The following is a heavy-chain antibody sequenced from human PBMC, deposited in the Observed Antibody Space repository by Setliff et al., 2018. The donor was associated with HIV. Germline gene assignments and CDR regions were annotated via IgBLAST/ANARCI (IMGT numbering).Heavy chain of an antibody. Sequence: SVKVSCKASGGTFSSYAISWVRQAPGQRLEWMGGIIPIFGTANYAQKFQGRVTITADESTSTAYMELSSLRSEDTAVYYCARDNPTSISSGWYGWRYYYYMDVWGKGTTVTVSS. D-gene: IGHD6-19*01. V-gene: IGHV1-69*13. CDR3: ARDNPTSISSGWYGWRYYYYMDV. CDR2: IIPIFGTA. J-gene: IGHJ6*03. CDR1: GGTFSSYA.